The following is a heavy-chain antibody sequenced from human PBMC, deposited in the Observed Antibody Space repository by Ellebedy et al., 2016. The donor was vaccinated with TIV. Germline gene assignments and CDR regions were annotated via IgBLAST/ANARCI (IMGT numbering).Heavy chain of an antibody. Sequence: PGGSLRLSCAASGFSISSHRMHWVRQAAGKGLVWVSHISSDGSDTSYADSVKGRFIISRDNAENTLDLQMSSLRAEYTALYYCARHSGGHGFDIWGQGTMVTVSP. D-gene: IGHD2-21*01. V-gene: IGHV3-74*01. CDR3: ARHSGGHGFDI. J-gene: IGHJ3*02. CDR2: ISSDGSDT. CDR1: GFSISSHR.